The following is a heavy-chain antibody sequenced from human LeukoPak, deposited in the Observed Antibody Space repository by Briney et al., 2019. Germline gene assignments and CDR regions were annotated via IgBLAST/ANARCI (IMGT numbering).Heavy chain of an antibody. CDR1: GFXFDDYA. CDR3: AKEIDTLGTNAFDI. CDR2: ISGDGGST. J-gene: IGHJ3*02. D-gene: IGHD2-15*01. Sequence: GVSLRLSCAASGFXFDDYAMHWVRQAPGKGLEWVSLISGDGGSTYYADSVRGRFTISRDNSKNSLYLQMDSLRTEDTAFYYCAKEIDTLGTNAFDIWGQGTMVTVSS. V-gene: IGHV3-43*02.